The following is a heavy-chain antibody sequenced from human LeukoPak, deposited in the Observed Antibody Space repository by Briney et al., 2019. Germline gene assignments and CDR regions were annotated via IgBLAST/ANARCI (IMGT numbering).Heavy chain of an antibody. CDR3: AKDSPPRRPFFVVVVDFFDY. V-gene: IGHV3-23*01. CDR1: GFTFSSYA. CDR2: ISSSGGST. Sequence: PGGSLRLSCAASGFTFSSYAMSWVRQAPGKGLEWVSAISSSGGSTYYADSVKGRFTISRDNSKNTLYLQMNSLRAEDTAVYYCAKDSPPRRPFFVVVVDFFDYWGQGTLVTVSS. D-gene: IGHD3-22*01. J-gene: IGHJ4*02.